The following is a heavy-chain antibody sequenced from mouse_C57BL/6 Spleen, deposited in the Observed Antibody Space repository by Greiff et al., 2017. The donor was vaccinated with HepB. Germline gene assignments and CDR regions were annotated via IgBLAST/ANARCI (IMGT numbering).Heavy chain of an antibody. D-gene: IGHD1-1*01. CDR3: ARRYYGSFDY. V-gene: IGHV5-16*01. J-gene: IGHJ2*01. Sequence: EVKVVESEGGLVQPGSSMKLSCTASGFTFSDYYMAWVRQVPEKGLEWVANINYDGSSTYYLDYLKSRFNISRDNAKNILYLQMSSLKSEDAATYYCARRYYGSFDYWGQGTTLTVSS. CDR1: GFTFSDYY. CDR2: INYDGSST.